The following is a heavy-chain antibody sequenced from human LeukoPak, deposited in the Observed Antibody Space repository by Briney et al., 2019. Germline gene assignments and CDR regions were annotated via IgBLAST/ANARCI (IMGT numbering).Heavy chain of an antibody. J-gene: IGHJ6*04. CDR2: IIPIFGIA. D-gene: IGHD5-12*01. CDR3: ARVDIVATTPPYYYYYGMDV. V-gene: IGHV1-69*04. CDR1: GGTFSSYA. Sequence: SVKVSCKASGGTFSSYAISWVRQAPGQGLEWMGRIIPIFGIANYAQKFQGRVTITADKSTSTAYMELSSLRSEDTAVYYCARVDIVATTPPYYYYYGMDVWGKGTTVTVSS.